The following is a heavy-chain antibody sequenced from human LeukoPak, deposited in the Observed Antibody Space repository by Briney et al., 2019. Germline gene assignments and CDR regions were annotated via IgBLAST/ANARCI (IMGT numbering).Heavy chain of an antibody. D-gene: IGHD6-19*01. CDR3: AKAFQEQWLASDF. V-gene: IGHV3-30*02. J-gene: IGHJ4*02. CDR1: GFTFSSYG. Sequence: GGSLRLSCAASGFTFSSYGMHWVRQAPGKGLEWVAFIRYDGSNKYYADSVKGRFTISRDNSKNTLYLQMNSLRAEDTAVYYCAKAFQEQWLASDFWGQGTLVTVSS. CDR2: IRYDGSNK.